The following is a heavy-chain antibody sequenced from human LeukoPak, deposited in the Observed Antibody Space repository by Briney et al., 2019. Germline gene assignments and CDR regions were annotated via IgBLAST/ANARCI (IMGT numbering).Heavy chain of an antibody. CDR2: INHSGST. D-gene: IGHD2-2*02. CDR3: ARGDIVVVPAAINFDY. V-gene: IGHV4-34*01. Sequence: SETLSLTCAVYGGSFSGYYWSWIRQPPGKGLEWIGEINHSGSTNYNPSLMSRVTISVDTSKNQFSLKLSSVTAADTAVYYCARGDIVVVPAAINFDYWGQGTLVTVSS. CDR1: GGSFSGYY. J-gene: IGHJ4*02.